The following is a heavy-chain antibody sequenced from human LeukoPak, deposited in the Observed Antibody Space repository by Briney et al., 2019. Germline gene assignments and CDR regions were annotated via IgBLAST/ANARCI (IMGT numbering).Heavy chain of an antibody. D-gene: IGHD6-6*01. J-gene: IGHJ6*03. V-gene: IGHV3-21*01. CDR1: GFTFSSYT. CDR3: ARGGIAGRPVYYYYMDV. CDR2: ISALSTYI. Sequence: GGSLRLSCAASGFTFSSYTIHWVRQAPGKGLEWVSSISALSTYISYADSVKGRFTISRDNVEKSAYLELSGLTARDTAIYYCARGGIAGRPVYYYYMDVWGKGTTVTVSS.